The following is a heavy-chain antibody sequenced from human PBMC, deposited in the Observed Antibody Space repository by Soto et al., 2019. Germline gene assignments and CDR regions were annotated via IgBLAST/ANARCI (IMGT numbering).Heavy chain of an antibody. Sequence: QVQLVQSGAEVKKPGSSVKVSCKASGGTFSSYTISWVRQAPGQGLEWMGRIIPILGIANYAQKFQGRVTITADKSTSTGYMELSSLRSEDTAVYYCARDVEVTTGSGYYYYYMDVWGKGTTVTVSS. CDR2: IIPILGIA. V-gene: IGHV1-69*08. CDR1: GGTFSSYT. J-gene: IGHJ6*03. CDR3: ARDVEVTTGSGYYYYYMDV. D-gene: IGHD4-4*01.